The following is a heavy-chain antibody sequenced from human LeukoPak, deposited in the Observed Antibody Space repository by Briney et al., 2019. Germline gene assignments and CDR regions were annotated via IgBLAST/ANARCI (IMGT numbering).Heavy chain of an antibody. CDR2: IYYSGST. CDR3: AREDSAVAGTAGY. Sequence: ASETLSLTCTVSGGSISSSSYYWGWIRQPPGKGLEWIGSIYYSGSTYYNPSLKSRVTISVDTSKNQFSLKLSSVTAAGTAVYYCAREDSAVAGTAGYWGQGTLVTVSS. V-gene: IGHV4-39*07. D-gene: IGHD6-19*01. CDR1: GGSISSSSYY. J-gene: IGHJ4*02.